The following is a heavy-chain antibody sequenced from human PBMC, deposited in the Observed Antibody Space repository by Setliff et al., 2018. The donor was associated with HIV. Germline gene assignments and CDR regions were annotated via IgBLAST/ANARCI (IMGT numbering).Heavy chain of an antibody. D-gene: IGHD5-12*01. Sequence: SVKVSCKASGGTFSNYPISWVRQAPGQGLEWMGKISPALGTADYAQKFQGRVTITADQSTRTVYMELSSLRSEDTAVYYCSRDAGYSGYVLDYWGQGTGVTVSS. J-gene: IGHJ4*02. CDR2: ISPALGTA. CDR1: GGTFSNYP. V-gene: IGHV1-69*08. CDR3: SRDAGYSGYVLDY.